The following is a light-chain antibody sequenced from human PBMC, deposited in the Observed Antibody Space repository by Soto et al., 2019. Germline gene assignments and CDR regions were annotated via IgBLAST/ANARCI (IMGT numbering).Light chain of an antibody. CDR3: QQYNSYPYT. CDR2: DAS. V-gene: IGKV1-5*01. J-gene: IGKJ3*01. CDR1: QSISSW. Sequence: DIPMTQSPSTLSASVGDRVTITCRASQSISSWLAWYQQKPGKAPKLLIYDASSLESGVPLRFSGSGSGTEFTLTISSLQPDDFATYYCQQYNSYPYTFGPGTKVDIK.